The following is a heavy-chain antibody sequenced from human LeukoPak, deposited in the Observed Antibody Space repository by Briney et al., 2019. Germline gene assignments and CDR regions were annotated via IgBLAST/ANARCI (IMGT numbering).Heavy chain of an antibody. CDR2: ISAYNGNT. Sequence: ASVKVSCKASGYTFTSYGISWVRQAPGQGLEWMGWISAYNGNTNYAQKLQGRVTMTTDTSTSTAYMELRSLGSDDTAVYYYARVRYSSSWYKEGFDPWGQGTLVTVSS. V-gene: IGHV1-18*01. J-gene: IGHJ5*02. CDR1: GYTFTSYG. D-gene: IGHD6-13*01. CDR3: ARVRYSSSWYKEGFDP.